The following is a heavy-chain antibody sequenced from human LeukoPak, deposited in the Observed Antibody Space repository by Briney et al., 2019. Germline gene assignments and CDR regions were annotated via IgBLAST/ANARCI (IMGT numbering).Heavy chain of an antibody. CDR3: ARGYGATPFDY. CDR1: GGTFSSYA. Sequence: EASVKVSCKASGGTFSSYAISWVRQASGQGLEWMGRIIPILGIANYAQKFQGRVTITADKSTSTAYMELSSLRSEDTAVYYCARGYGATPFDYWGQGTLVTVSS. J-gene: IGHJ4*02. D-gene: IGHD4-17*01. CDR2: IIPILGIA. V-gene: IGHV1-69*04.